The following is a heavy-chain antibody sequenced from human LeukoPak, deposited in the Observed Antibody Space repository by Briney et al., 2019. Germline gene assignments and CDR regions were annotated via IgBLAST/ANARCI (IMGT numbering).Heavy chain of an antibody. V-gene: IGHV3-7*03. CDR3: ARDGGGYCSSTSCYSINYYYGMDV. CDR1: GLIFSSNW. J-gene: IGHJ6*02. D-gene: IGHD2-2*02. CDR2: IKQDGSVK. Sequence: GGSLRLSCAASGLIFSSNWMTWVRQAPGRGLEWVASIKQDGSVKYYADSVKGRFTISRDNAKNSLYLQMNSLRAEDTAVYYCARDGGGYCSSTSCYSINYYYGMDVWGQGTTVTVSS.